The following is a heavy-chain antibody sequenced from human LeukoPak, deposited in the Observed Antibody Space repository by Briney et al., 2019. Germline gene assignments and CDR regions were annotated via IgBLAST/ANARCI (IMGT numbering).Heavy chain of an antibody. CDR1: GGSISGYY. CDR2: IYYSGST. Sequence: ASETLSLTCTVSGGSISGYYYNWIRQPPGKGLEWIGYIYYSGSTNYNPSLKSRVTISVDTSKNQFSLKLSSVTAADTAVYYCARRDNSGWTYFDYWGQGTLVTVSS. J-gene: IGHJ4*02. CDR3: ARRDNSGWTYFDY. V-gene: IGHV4-59*01. D-gene: IGHD6-19*01.